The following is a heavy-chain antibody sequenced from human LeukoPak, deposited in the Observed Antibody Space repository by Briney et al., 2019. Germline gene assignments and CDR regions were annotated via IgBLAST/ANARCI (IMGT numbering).Heavy chain of an antibody. CDR1: GFTFNNAW. V-gene: IGHV3-15*01. D-gene: IGHD3-22*01. J-gene: IGHJ3*02. CDR3: STRYYDTSGDTRGI. CDR2: IKSRTDGGTA. Sequence: GGSLRLSCAASGFTFNNAWMTWVRQAPGKGLEWVGHIKSRTDGGTAEYAAPVKGRFTIPRDDSKNTLYLQMNSLKTEDTAVYYCSTRYYDTSGDTRGIWGQGTMVTVSS.